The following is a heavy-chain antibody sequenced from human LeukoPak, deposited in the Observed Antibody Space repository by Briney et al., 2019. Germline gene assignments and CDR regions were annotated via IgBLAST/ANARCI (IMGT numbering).Heavy chain of an antibody. CDR3: ARASYGSGSYADY. CDR1: GFTVSNNY. V-gene: IGHV3-53*01. J-gene: IGHJ4*02. Sequence: GGSLRLSCVVSGFTVSNNYMSWVRQAPRKGLEWVSLIYSGGSTYYADSVKGRFTISRDNSKNTVYLQMNSLRAEDTAVYYCARASYGSGSYADYWGQGTLVTVSS. CDR2: IYSGGST. D-gene: IGHD3-10*01.